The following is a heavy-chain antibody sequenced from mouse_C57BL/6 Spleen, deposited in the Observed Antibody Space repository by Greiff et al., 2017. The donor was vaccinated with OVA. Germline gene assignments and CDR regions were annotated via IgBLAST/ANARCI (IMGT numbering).Heavy chain of an antibody. CDR2: ISDGGSYT. CDR3: AKDSSGYVAY. J-gene: IGHJ3*01. Sequence: EVMLVESGGGLVKPGGSLKLSCAASGFTFSSYAMSWVRQTPEKRLEWVATISDGGSYTYYPDNVKGRFTISRDNAKNNLYLQKSHLKSEDTAMYYCAKDSSGYVAYWGQGTLVTVSA. V-gene: IGHV5-4*01. D-gene: IGHD3-2*02. CDR1: GFTFSSYA.